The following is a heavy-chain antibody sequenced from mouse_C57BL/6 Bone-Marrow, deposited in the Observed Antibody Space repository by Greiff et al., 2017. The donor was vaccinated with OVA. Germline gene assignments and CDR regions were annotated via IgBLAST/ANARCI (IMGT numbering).Heavy chain of an antibody. CDR2: INPSTGGT. V-gene: IGHV1-42*01. Sequence: VQLQQSGPELVKPGASVKISCKASGYSFTGYYMNWVKQSPEKSLEWIGEINPSTGGTTYNQKFKAKATLTVDKSSSTAYMQLKSLTSEDSAVYYRARLSYGRYYFDYWGQGTTLTVSS. J-gene: IGHJ2*01. CDR1: GYSFTGYY. CDR3: ARLSYGRYYFDY. D-gene: IGHD1-1*01.